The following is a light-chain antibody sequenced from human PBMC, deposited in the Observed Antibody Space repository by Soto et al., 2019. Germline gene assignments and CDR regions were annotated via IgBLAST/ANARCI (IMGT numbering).Light chain of an antibody. V-gene: IGKV3-20*01. J-gene: IGKJ4*01. CDR3: QQYGSSPLLT. CDR1: QCVSSSY. Sequence: PGERATLSCRASQCVSSSYLAWYQQKPGQATRLLIYGASSRATGIPDRFSGSGSGTAFTLTISRLEPEDFAVYYCQQYGSSPLLTFGGGTKVEIK. CDR2: GAS.